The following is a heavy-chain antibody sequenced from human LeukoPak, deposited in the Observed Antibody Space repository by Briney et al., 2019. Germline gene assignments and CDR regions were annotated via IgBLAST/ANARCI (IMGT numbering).Heavy chain of an antibody. CDR1: GFTFSCNA. D-gene: IGHD3-10*01. J-gene: IGHJ4*02. V-gene: IGHV3-23*01. CDR2: LGGSGDHI. Sequence: PGGSLRLSCAASGFTFSCNAMIWVRQAPGKGLEWVSVLGGSGDHIYYADSVKGRFTISRDNSKNTLYLQMNSLRAEDTAVYYCAKDWFNGVVDDWGQGTLVTVSS. CDR3: AKDWFNGVVDD.